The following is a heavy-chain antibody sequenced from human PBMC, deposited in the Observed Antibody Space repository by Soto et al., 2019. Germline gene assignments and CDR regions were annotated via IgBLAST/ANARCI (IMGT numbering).Heavy chain of an antibody. D-gene: IGHD1-26*01. CDR1: GYTLAELS. J-gene: IGHJ5*02. CDR3: ATAESGSYYGGDWFDP. V-gene: IGHV1-24*01. Sequence: CASVKVSCKVSGYTLAELSMHWVRQAPGKGLEWMGGFDPEDGETIYAQKFQGRVTMTEDTSTDTAYMELSSLRSEDTAVYYCATAESGSYYGGDWFDPWDQGTLVTVSS. CDR2: FDPEDGET.